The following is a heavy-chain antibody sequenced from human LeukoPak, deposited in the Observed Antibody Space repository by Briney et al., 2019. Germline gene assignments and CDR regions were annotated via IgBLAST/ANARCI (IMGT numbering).Heavy chain of an antibody. CDR2: INPNSGGT. CDR3: AKDTAMAYYFDY. Sequence: VASVKVSCKASGYTFTVYYMHWVRQAPGQGLEWMGWINPNSGGTNYAQKFQGRVTMTRDTSIGTAYMELSSLRSDDTAVYYCAKDTAMAYYFDYWGQGTLVTVSS. J-gene: IGHJ4*02. D-gene: IGHD5-18*01. V-gene: IGHV1-2*02. CDR1: GYTFTVYY.